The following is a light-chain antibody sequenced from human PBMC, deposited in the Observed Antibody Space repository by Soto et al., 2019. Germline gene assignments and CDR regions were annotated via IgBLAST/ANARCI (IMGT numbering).Light chain of an antibody. CDR3: QQYGSSSWT. J-gene: IGKJ1*01. Sequence: PGTLSLSPGERATLSCRASQSVSSSYLAWYQQKPGQAPRLLIYGTSSRATAIPDRFSGSGSGTDFTLTISRLEPEDFAVYYCQQYGSSSWTFGQGTKVDIK. CDR2: GTS. V-gene: IGKV3-20*01. CDR1: QSVSSSY.